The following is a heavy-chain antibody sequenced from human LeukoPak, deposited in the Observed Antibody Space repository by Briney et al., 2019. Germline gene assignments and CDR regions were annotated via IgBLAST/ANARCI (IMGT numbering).Heavy chain of an antibody. CDR2: ISGSGGST. Sequence: GGSLRLSCAASGFTFGSYWMHWIRQAPGKGLEWVSAISGSGGSTYYADSVKGRFTISRDNSKNTLYLQMSSLRAEDTAVYYCAKDSVATIFGVTTIGKYYFDYWGQGILVTVSS. CDR1: GFTFGSYW. D-gene: IGHD3-3*01. J-gene: IGHJ4*02. V-gene: IGHV3-23*01. CDR3: AKDSVATIFGVTTIGKYYFDY.